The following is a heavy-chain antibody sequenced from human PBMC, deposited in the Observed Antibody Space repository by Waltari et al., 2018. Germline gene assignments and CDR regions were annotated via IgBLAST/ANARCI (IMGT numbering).Heavy chain of an antibody. D-gene: IGHD3-22*01. V-gene: IGHV4-59*01. CDR1: GGSISSYY. CDR2: IYYSGST. J-gene: IGHJ2*01. CDR3: ARGDYYDSSGYSQNWYFDL. Sequence: QVQLQESGPGLVKPSETLSLTCTVPGGSISSYYWSWIRQPPGTGLEWIGYIYYSGSTNYNPSLKSRVTISVDTSKNQFSLKLSSVTAADTAVYYCARGDYYDSSGYSQNWYFDLWGRGTLVTVSS.